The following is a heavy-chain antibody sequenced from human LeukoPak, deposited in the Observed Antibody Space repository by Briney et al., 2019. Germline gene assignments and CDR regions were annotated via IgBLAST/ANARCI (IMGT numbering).Heavy chain of an antibody. D-gene: IGHD2-2*01. CDR2: INPNSGVT. J-gene: IGHJ4*02. Sequence: ASVKVSCKASGYTFTAYSLHWVRRAPEQGLEWMGWINPNSGVTNYAQKFQGRVIMTRDTSISTAFMELSRLGSDDTAVYYCARVFSTSTSSLDYWGQGTLVTVSS. V-gene: IGHV1-2*02. CDR1: GYTFTAYS. CDR3: ARVFSTSTSSLDY.